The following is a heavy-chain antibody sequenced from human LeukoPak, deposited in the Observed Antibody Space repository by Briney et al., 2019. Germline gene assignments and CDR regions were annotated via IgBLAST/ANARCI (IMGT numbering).Heavy chain of an antibody. J-gene: IGHJ4*02. CDR2: IYYSGST. CDR3: ARAFGIVGATPPADFFDY. Sequence: SETLSLTCTVSGGSISSSSYYWGWIRQPPGKGLEWIGSIYYSGSTYYNPSLKSRVTISVDTSKNQFSLKLSSVTAADTAVYYCARAFGIVGATPPADFFDYWGQGTLVTVSS. V-gene: IGHV4-39*07. CDR1: GGSISSSSYY. D-gene: IGHD1-26*01.